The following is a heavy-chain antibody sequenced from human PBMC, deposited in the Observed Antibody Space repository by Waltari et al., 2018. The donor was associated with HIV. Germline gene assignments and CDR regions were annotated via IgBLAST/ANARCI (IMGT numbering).Heavy chain of an antibody. D-gene: IGHD6-6*01. CDR1: GFTFSSYA. Sequence: EVQLLESGGGLVQPGGSLRLSCAASGFTFSSYAMSWVRQAPGKGLELFSVISGSGGSTYYADFVKGRFTISRDNSKNTLYLQMNSLRAEDTAVYYCAKEGIAGRPSVPDYWGQGTLVTVSS. V-gene: IGHV3-23*01. CDR2: ISGSGGST. CDR3: AKEGIAGRPSVPDY. J-gene: IGHJ4*02.